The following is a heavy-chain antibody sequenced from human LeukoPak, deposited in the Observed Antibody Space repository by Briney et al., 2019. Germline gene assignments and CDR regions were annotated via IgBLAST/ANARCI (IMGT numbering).Heavy chain of an antibody. CDR1: GGSIRSYY. Sequence: SETLSLTCTVSGGSIRSYYWSWIRQPAGKGLEWIGRIYTSRSTNYNPSLKSRVTMSVDTSKNQFSLNLSSVTAADTAVYYCARADSGSYSRYYYYYMDVWGKGTTVTVSS. J-gene: IGHJ6*03. D-gene: IGHD1-26*01. V-gene: IGHV4-4*07. CDR3: ARADSGSYSRYYYYYMDV. CDR2: IYTSRST.